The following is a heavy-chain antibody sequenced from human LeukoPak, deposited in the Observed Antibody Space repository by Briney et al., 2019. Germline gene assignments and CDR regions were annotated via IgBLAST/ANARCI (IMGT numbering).Heavy chain of an antibody. J-gene: IGHJ6*02. V-gene: IGHV3-9*01. CDR3: AKAPSRLAYIMDV. CDR2: ISWNSGSI. D-gene: IGHD2-21*01. CDR1: GFTFDDYA. Sequence: GGSLRLSCAASGFTFDDYAMHWVRQAPGKGLEWVSGISWNSGSIGYADSVKGRFAISRDNAKNSLNLQMNSLRDEDTALYYCAKAPSRLAYIMDVWGQGTTVTVSS.